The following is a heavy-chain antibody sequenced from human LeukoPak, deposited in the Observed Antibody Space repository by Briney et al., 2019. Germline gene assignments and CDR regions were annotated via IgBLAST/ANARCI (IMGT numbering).Heavy chain of an antibody. CDR1: GGSISSYY. J-gene: IGHJ5*02. D-gene: IGHD2-15*01. Sequence: PSETLSLTCTVSGGSISSYYWSWIRQPPGKGLEWIGYIYYSGSTNYNPSLKSRVTISVDTSKNQFSLKLSSVTAADTAVYYCASAEVVVAATHRWFDPWGQGTLVTVSS. CDR3: ASAEVVVAATHRWFDP. CDR2: IYYSGST. V-gene: IGHV4-59*01.